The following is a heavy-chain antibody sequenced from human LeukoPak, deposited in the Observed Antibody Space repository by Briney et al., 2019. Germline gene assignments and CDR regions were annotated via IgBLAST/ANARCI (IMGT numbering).Heavy chain of an antibody. CDR2: INSDGSST. V-gene: IGHV3-74*01. CDR1: GFTFSSYW. D-gene: IGHD5-12*01. Sequence: GGSLRLSCAASGFTFSSYWMHWVRQAPGKGLVWVSRINSDGSSTSYADSAKGRFTISRDNAKNTLYLQMNSLRAEDTAVYYCARGVPEYSGYDSPQGFDYWGQGTLVTVSS. J-gene: IGHJ4*02. CDR3: ARGVPEYSGYDSPQGFDY.